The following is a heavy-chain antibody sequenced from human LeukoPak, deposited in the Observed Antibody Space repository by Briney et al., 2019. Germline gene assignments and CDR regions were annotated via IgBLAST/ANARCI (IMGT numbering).Heavy chain of an antibody. D-gene: IGHD5-12*01. CDR3: ARAMRSGYDY. J-gene: IGHJ4*02. CDR2: ISSSSDSI. Sequence: PGGSLRLSCAASGFTFSSYGMNWVRQAPGKRLEWVSYISSSSDSIYYADSVKGQFTISRDNAENSLYLQMNSLRDEDTAVYYCARAMRSGYDYWGQGTLVTVSS. V-gene: IGHV3-48*02. CDR1: GFTFSSYG.